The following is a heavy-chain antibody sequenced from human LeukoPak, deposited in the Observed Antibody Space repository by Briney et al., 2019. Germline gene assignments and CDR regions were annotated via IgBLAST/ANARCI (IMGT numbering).Heavy chain of an antibody. D-gene: IGHD1/OR15-1a*01. CDR2: ISVGSNYI. CDR1: GYTLVRYS. J-gene: IGHJ4*02. CDR3: ASLSRNSDKRRTNYYYDY. Sequence: PGGSLRLSCVVYGYTLVRYSINCVSQAPGKGLEWVSSISVGSNYIYYADSVRGRFSISRDDARNSLYLQMDSLRGDDTAVYYCASLSRNSDKRRTNYYYDYCGQGTLVTVSS. V-gene: IGHV3-21*01.